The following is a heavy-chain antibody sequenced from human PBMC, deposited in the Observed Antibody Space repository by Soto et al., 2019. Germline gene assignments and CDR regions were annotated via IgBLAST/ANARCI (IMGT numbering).Heavy chain of an antibody. D-gene: IGHD4-17*01. V-gene: IGHV3-30-3*01. Sequence: QVQLVESGGGVVQPGRPLRLSCAASGFTFSSYAMHWVRQAPGKGLEWVAVISYDGSNKYYADSVKGRFTISRDNSXNXXYLQMNSLRAEDTAVYYCARETYGDYEDYYYGMDVWGQGTTVTVSS. J-gene: IGHJ6*02. CDR2: ISYDGSNK. CDR3: ARETYGDYEDYYYGMDV. CDR1: GFTFSSYA.